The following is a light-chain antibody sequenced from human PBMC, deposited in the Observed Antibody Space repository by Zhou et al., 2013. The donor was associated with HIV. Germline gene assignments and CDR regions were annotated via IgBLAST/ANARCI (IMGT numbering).Light chain of an antibody. CDR1: QDISHS. J-gene: IGKJ1*01. Sequence: DIQMTQSPSSLSASVGDRVTITCRASQDISHSLAWYQQRPGKAPKLLVYGASSLESGVPSRFSGSGSGTDYTLTISSLQPEDFALYYCQQYNSWPWTFGQRDQGGNQT. V-gene: IGKV1-NL1*01. CDR2: GAS. CDR3: QQYNSWPWT.